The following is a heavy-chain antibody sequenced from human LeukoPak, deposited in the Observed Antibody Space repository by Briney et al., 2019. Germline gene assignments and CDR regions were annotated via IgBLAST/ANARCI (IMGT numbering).Heavy chain of an antibody. CDR1: GFTCDDYA. CDR2: ISWNSGSI. D-gene: IGHD6-13*01. J-gene: IGHJ5*02. V-gene: IGHV3-9*03. CDR3: AKGGGSSWYEGSWFDP. Sequence: PGGSLRLSSAASGFTCDDYAMHWVRQAPEKGLEWVSGISWNSGSIGYADSVKGRFTISRDNAKNSLYLQMNSLRAEDMALYYCAKGGGSSWYEGSWFDPWGQGTLVTVSS.